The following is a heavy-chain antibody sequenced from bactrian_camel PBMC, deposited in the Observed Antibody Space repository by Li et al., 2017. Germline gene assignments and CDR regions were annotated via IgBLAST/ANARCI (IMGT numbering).Heavy chain of an antibody. CDR3: AARGPYCYTKLSVRDFTY. V-gene: IGHV3S45*01. D-gene: IGHD2*01. J-gene: IGHJ6*01. Sequence: HVQLVESGGGSVQAGGSLRLSCKVSGHSRGSNCVGWYRLPPGRAPAEREGIATIRRDGGETRYAASVKGRFTISRDSAKNTVHLQMNSLKPEDTATYYCAARGPYCYTKLSVRDFTYWGQGTQVTVS. CDR2: IRRDGGET. CDR1: GHSRGSNC.